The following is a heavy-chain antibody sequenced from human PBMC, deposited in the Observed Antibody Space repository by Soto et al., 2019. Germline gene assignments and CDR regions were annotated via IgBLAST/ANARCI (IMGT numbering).Heavy chain of an antibody. CDR3: ATSPPTDPLLGTPRDWFDP. CDR1: GGSISSNSYY. Sequence: SETLSLTCSVSGGSISSNSYYWAWIRQPPGKGLGWIGTLYYSGTTYSTASLKSRVIISVDTSKNQFSLKLTSVTAADTAVYHCATSPPTDPLLGTPRDWFDPWGQGTLVTVSS. V-gene: IGHV4-39*01. D-gene: IGHD1-1*01. CDR2: LYYSGTT. J-gene: IGHJ5*02.